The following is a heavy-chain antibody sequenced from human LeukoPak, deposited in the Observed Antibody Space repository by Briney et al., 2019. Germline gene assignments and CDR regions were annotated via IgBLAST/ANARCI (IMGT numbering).Heavy chain of an antibody. CDR2: ISGSGAGT. CDR3: AQLSTTWYVPAVDY. J-gene: IGHJ4*02. CDR1: GFIFSNYA. Sequence: GGSLRLSCVASGFIFSNYAMSWVRQAPGKGLEWVSSISGSGAGTNYADSVRGRFSISRDNAKNTLSLQMNSLRAEDTAIYYCAQLSTTWYVPAVDYWGQGTLVTVSS. D-gene: IGHD2-2*01. V-gene: IGHV3-23*01.